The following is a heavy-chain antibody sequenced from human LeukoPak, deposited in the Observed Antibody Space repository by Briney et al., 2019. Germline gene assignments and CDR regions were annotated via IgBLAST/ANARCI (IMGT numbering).Heavy chain of an antibody. J-gene: IGHJ4*02. Sequence: PGGSLRLSCEVSGFTFSRYWMSWVRQAPGKGLEWVANIKEDGSQKYYVDSVKGRFSISRDNAKNSLYLQMNCLRVEDTAVYYCASSEVTRGGWDYWGQGSLVTVSS. CDR1: GFTFSRYW. CDR2: IKEDGSQK. V-gene: IGHV3-7*01. CDR3: ASSEVTRGGWDY. D-gene: IGHD2-21*02.